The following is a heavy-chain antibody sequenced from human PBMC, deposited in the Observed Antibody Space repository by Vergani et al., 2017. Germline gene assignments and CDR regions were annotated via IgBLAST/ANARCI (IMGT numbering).Heavy chain of an antibody. D-gene: IGHD6-19*01. Sequence: QVQLVQSGAEVKKPGSSVKVSCKASGGTFSSYAISWVRQAPGQGLEWMGRIIPIFGTANYAQKFQGRVTITAEESTITAYMELSSLRSEDTAVYYCARDIPREGSSVWYYYYYYGMDVWGQGTTVTVSS. CDR3: ARDIPREGSSVWYYYYYYGMDV. CDR1: GGTFSSYA. CDR2: IIPIFGTA. V-gene: IGHV1-69*18. J-gene: IGHJ6*02.